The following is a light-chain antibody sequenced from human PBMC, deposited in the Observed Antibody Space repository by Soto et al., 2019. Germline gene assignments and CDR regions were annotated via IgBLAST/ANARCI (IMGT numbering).Light chain of an antibody. Sequence: IQMTQSPSSPSASVGDRGTITCRASQSISTYLTWYQQKPGKAPNLLIYGASTLQTGVPSRFSGSGSGTGFTLTISSLQPEDFATYFCQQSYSTPRTFGQGTKVDIK. V-gene: IGKV1-39*01. J-gene: IGKJ1*01. CDR1: QSISTY. CDR2: GAS. CDR3: QQSYSTPRT.